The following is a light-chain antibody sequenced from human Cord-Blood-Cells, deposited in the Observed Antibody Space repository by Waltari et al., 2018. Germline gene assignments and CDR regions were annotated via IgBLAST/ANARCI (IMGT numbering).Light chain of an antibody. CDR1: QCLLHSNGYNY. V-gene: IGKV2-28*01. CDR3: MQALQTPYT. CDR2: LGS. Sequence: DIVMTQSPLSLPVPPGEPASISFRSRQCLLHSNGYNYLDLYLQQPGQAPQLLIYLGSNRASGGPDRFSGRGSGTDLTLKISRGEAEDVGVEYCMQALQTPYTCGQGTKLEIK. J-gene: IGKJ2*01.